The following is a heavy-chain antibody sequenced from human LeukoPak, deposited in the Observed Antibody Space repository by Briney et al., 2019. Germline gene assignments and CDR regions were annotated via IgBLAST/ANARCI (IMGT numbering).Heavy chain of an antibody. CDR3: ARDLLPYSGSYYRWGY. Sequence: ASVKVSCKASGYTFTSYGISWVRQAPGQGLEWMGWISAYNGNTNYALKLQGRVTMTTDTSTSTAYMELRSLRSDDTAVYYCARDLLPYSGSYYRWGYWGQGTLVTVSS. J-gene: IGHJ4*02. CDR1: GYTFTSYG. CDR2: ISAYNGNT. D-gene: IGHD1-26*01. V-gene: IGHV1-18*01.